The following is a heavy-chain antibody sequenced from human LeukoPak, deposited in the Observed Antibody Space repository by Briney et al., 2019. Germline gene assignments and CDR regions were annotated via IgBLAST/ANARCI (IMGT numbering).Heavy chain of an antibody. V-gene: IGHV3-74*01. D-gene: IGHD3-22*01. J-gene: IGHJ4*02. Sequence: GGSLRLSCAASGFTFSSYWMHWVRQAPGKGLVWVSRINSDGSSTSYADSVKGRFTISRDNAKNTLYLQMNSLRAEDTAVYYCARDGPDYYDSSGYWGEYWRQGTLVTVSS. CDR3: ARDGPDYYDSSGYWGEY. CDR1: GFTFSSYW. CDR2: INSDGSST.